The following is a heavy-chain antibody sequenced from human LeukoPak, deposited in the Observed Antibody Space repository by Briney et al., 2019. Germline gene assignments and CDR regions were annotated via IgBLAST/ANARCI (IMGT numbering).Heavy chain of an antibody. Sequence: SETLSLTCTVSGGSISSYYWSWIRQPPGKGLEWIGYIYYSGSANYNPSLKSRVTISVDTSKNQFSLKLSSVTAADTAVYYCARDRRLAAAAGTGWFDPWGQGTLVTVSS. CDR1: GGSISSYY. D-gene: IGHD6-25*01. CDR2: IYYSGSA. CDR3: ARDRRLAAAAGTGWFDP. V-gene: IGHV4-59*01. J-gene: IGHJ5*02.